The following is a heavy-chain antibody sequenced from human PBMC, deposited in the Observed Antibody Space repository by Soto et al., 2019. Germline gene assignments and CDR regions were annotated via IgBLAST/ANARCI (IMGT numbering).Heavy chain of an antibody. CDR2: IHYSGST. J-gene: IGHJ4*02. Sequence: PLEILSLTCTVPGGSVIIGTYYWSWIRQPPGKGLEWIGFIHYSGSTNYNPSLKGRVTMSVDTSKNQFSLKLTSVNTADTAIYYCTRGGDPYKTGHWGQGTLVTV. V-gene: IGHV4-61*01. CDR1: GGSVIIGTYY. D-gene: IGHD2-21*01. CDR3: TRGGDPYKTGH.